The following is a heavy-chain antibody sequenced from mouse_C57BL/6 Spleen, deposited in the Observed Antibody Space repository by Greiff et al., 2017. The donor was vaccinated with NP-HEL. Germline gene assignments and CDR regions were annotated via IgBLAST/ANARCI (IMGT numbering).Heavy chain of an antibody. V-gene: IGHV1-80*01. D-gene: IGHD1-1*01. CDR2: IYPGDGDT. J-gene: IGHJ3*01. Sequence: VQLQQSGAELVKPGASVKISCKASGYAFSSYWMNWVKQRPGKGLEWIGQIYPGDGDTNYNGKFKGKATLTADKSSSTAYMQLSSLTSEDSAVYYCAIKGFTTVDGFAYWGQGTLVTVSA. CDR1: GYAFSSYW. CDR3: AIKGFTTVDGFAY.